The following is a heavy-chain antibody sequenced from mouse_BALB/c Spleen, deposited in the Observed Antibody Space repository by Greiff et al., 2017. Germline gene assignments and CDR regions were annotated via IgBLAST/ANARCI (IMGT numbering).Heavy chain of an antibody. V-gene: IGHV1-7*01. J-gene: IGHJ2*01. CDR2: INPSTGYT. CDR3: ARDGDFDY. Sequence: VQLQQSGAELAKPGASVKMSCKASGYTFTSYWMHWVKQRPGQGLEWIGYINPSTGYTEYNQKFKDKATLTADKSSSTAYMQLSSLTSEDSAVYYCARDGDFDYWGQGTTLTVSS. CDR1: GYTFTSYW.